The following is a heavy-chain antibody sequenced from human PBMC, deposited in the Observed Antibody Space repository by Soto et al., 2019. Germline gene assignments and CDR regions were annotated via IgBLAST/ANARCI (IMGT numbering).Heavy chain of an antibody. J-gene: IGHJ4*02. CDR2: INTGNGKT. V-gene: IGHV1-3*04. CDR3: VRFSGIPV. Sequence: VASVKVSCKTSGYTFTYYALHWLRQSPGQGLEWMGWINTGNGKTKYSQNFQGRLTITRDTSATTLYMELSSLRSEDTTVYYCVRFSGIPVWGQGTLVTVSS. CDR1: GYTFTYYA. D-gene: IGHD1-1*01.